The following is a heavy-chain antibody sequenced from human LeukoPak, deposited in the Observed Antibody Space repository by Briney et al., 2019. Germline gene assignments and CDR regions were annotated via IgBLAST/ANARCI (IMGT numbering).Heavy chain of an antibody. Sequence: SETLSLTCTVSGGSISSDRYSWSWIRQPAGKGLEWIGRIYTSGSTKYNPSLKSRVTISLDTSKNQFSLNLYSVTAADTAVYYCARGGYGGYSHWGQGTLVTVSS. J-gene: IGHJ4*02. CDR1: GGSISSDRYS. CDR3: ARGGYGGYSH. V-gene: IGHV4-61*02. D-gene: IGHD5-12*01. CDR2: IYTSGST.